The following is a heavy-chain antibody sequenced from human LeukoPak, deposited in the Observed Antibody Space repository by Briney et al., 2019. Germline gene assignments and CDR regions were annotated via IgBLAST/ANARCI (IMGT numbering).Heavy chain of an antibody. D-gene: IGHD1-26*01. CDR1: GASISNYY. Sequence: KASETLSLTCTVSGASISNYYWSWIRQTPEKGLEWMGHIHSSGGSSYYPPLKSRLTLSIDTSRNQLSLKLPSVTAADTAVYFCARLGSYHDFWGQGALVTVSS. V-gene: IGHV4-4*09. J-gene: IGHJ4*02. CDR2: IHSSGGS. CDR3: ARLGSYHDF.